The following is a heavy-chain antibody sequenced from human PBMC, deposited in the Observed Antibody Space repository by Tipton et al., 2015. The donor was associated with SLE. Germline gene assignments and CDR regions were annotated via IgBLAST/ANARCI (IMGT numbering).Heavy chain of an antibody. CDR1: GFTFSSYS. D-gene: IGHD2-2*01. J-gene: IGHJ5*02. CDR2: ISSSSSYI. CDR3: ARDTLDRSTSLLGGNWFDP. Sequence: SLRLSCAASGFTFSSYSMNWVRQAPGKGLEWVSSISSSSSYIYYADSVKGQFTISRDNAKNSLYLQMNSLRAEDTAVYYCARDTLDRSTSLLGGNWFDPWGQGTLVTVSS. V-gene: IGHV3-21*01.